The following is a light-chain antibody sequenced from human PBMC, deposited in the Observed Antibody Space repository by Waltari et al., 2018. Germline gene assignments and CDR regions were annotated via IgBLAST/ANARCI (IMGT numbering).Light chain of an antibody. Sequence: AIRMTQSPSSLSASTGDRVTITCRASQSISSYLAWYQQKPGKAPKLLIYAASTWQSGVPARFSGSGSGTDFTLTISSLQSEDFATYYCQQYDSDPRTFGQGTKVEIK. J-gene: IGKJ1*01. CDR1: QSISSY. V-gene: IGKV1-8*01. CDR3: QQYDSDPRT. CDR2: AAS.